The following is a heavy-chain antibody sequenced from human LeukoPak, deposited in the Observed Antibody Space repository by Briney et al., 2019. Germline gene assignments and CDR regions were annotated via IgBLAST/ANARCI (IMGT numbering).Heavy chain of an antibody. D-gene: IGHD4-17*01. J-gene: IGHJ5*02. CDR2: ISSSSSTI. Sequence: PGGSLRLSCAASGFTFNSYSMNWVRQAPGKGLEWVSYISSSSSTIYYADSVKGRFTISRDNAENSLYLQMNSLRDEDTAVYYCVREAVNDYGDYVFWFDPWGQGTLVTVSS. V-gene: IGHV3-48*02. CDR1: GFTFNSYS. CDR3: VREAVNDYGDYVFWFDP.